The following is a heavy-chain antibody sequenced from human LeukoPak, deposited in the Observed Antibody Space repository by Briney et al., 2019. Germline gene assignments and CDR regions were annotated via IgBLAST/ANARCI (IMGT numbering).Heavy chain of an antibody. V-gene: IGHV3-30*03. Sequence: GRSLRLSCAASGFTFSSYGMHWVRQAPGKGLEWVAVISYDGSNKYYADSVKGRFTISRDNAKNSLYLQMNSLRAEDTAVYYWARDPTFDYWGRGTLVTVSS. J-gene: IGHJ4*02. CDR3: ARDPTFDY. CDR2: ISYDGSNK. CDR1: GFTFSSYG.